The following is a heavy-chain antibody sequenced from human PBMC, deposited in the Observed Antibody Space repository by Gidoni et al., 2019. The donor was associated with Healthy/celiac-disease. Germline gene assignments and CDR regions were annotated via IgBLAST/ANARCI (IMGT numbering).Heavy chain of an antibody. V-gene: IGHV1-18*01. CDR2: ISAYNGNT. Sequence: QVQLVQSGAEVKKPAASVEVSCKASGYTFTSYGINWVRQAPGQGLEWMGWISAYNGNTNYAQKLQGRVTMTTDTSTSTAYMELRSLRSDDTAVYYCARGVTPERGPYYYYGMDVWGQGTTVTVSS. D-gene: IGHD4-4*01. J-gene: IGHJ6*02. CDR3: ARGVTPERGPYYYYGMDV. CDR1: GYTFTSYG.